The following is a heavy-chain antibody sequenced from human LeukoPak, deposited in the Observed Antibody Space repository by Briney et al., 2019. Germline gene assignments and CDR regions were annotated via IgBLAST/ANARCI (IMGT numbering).Heavy chain of an antibody. J-gene: IGHJ6*02. CDR1: GGSFSGYY. V-gene: IGHV4-34*01. CDR2: INHGGST. CDR3: ARGPKWVAVAGTGYYYYGMDV. D-gene: IGHD6-19*01. Sequence: SETLSLTCAVYGGSFSGYYWSWIRQPPGKGLEWIGEINHGGSTNYNPSLKSRVTISVDTSKNQFSLKLSSVTAADTAVYYCARGPKWVAVAGTGYYYYGMDVWGQGTTVTVSS.